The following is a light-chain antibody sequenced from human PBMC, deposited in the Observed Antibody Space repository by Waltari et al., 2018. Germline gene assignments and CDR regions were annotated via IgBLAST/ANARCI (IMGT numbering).Light chain of an antibody. CDR3: SSYAGSSKGV. CDR2: AVS. V-gene: IGLV2-23*02. Sequence: QSALTQPASVPGSPGQSITISCTGTSSDVGNYNLVSWYQQHPRKAPKLMIYAVSKRPSGVSDLFSGSKSGDMASLTISGLQPEDEAEYFCSSYAGSSKGVFGGGTKVTVL. J-gene: IGLJ2*01. CDR1: SSDVGNYNL.